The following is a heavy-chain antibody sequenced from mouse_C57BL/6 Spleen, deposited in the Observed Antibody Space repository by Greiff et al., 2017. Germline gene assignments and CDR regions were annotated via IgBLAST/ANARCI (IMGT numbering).Heavy chain of an antibody. Sequence: QVQLQQPGAELVMPGASVKLSCKASGYTFTSYWMHWVKQRPGQGLEWIGEIDPSDSYTNYNQKFKGKSTLTVDKSSSTAYMQLSSLTSEDSAVYYCAGYDGYYGFADWGQGTLVTVSA. CDR1: GYTFTSYW. J-gene: IGHJ3*01. CDR3: AGYDGYYGFAD. CDR2: IDPSDSYT. D-gene: IGHD2-3*01. V-gene: IGHV1-69*01.